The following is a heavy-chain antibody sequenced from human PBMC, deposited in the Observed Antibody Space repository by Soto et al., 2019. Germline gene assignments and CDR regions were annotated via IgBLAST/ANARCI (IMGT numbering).Heavy chain of an antibody. Sequence: ASVKFSCKASGFSFSDYFMHWVRQAPGQGLEWMGIINPSGDSRNYAQKFQGRVTVTRDTSASTAYMELRNLRSEDTAVYFCARWVGGNYFHYWGQGTLVTVSS. CDR1: GFSFSDYF. J-gene: IGHJ4*02. D-gene: IGHD1-26*01. V-gene: IGHV1-46*01. CDR2: INPSGDSR. CDR3: ARWVGGNYFHY.